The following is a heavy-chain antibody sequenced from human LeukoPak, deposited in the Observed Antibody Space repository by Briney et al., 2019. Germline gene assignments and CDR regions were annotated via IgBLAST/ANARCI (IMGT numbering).Heavy chain of an antibody. CDR2: ISSSGSTI. CDR1: GFTFSDYY. J-gene: IGHJ3*02. CDR3: ARGSNLIAVAGDAFDI. D-gene: IGHD6-19*01. V-gene: IGHV3-11*01. Sequence: GGSLRLSCAASGFTFSDYYMSWIRQAPGKGLEWVSYISSSGSTIHYADSVKGRFTISRDNAKNSLYLQMNSLRAEDTAVYYCARGSNLIAVAGDAFDIWGQGTMVTVSS.